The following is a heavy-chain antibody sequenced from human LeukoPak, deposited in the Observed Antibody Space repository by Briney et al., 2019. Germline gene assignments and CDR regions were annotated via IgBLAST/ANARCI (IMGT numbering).Heavy chain of an antibody. CDR1: GYTFTGYY. V-gene: IGHV1-2*02. CDR3: ARMGVYCSRTRCYARGWFQP. Sequence: ASVKVSCKASGYTFTGYYMHWVRQAPGQGLEWMGWIDPNSGGTNYAQKFQGRVTMSRDTSINPAYMELSRLRSDDTSVYYCARMGVYCSRTRCYARGWFQPWGQGTLVTVSS. D-gene: IGHD2-2*01. CDR2: IDPNSGGT. J-gene: IGHJ5*02.